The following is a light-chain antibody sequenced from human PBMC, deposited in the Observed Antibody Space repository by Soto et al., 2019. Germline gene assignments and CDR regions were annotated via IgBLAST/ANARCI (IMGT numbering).Light chain of an antibody. CDR1: SSNIGNNY. Sequence: QSVLTQPPSVSAAPGQKVTISCSGSSSNIGNNYVSWYQQLPGTAPKLLIYDNKKRPSGIPDRFSGSKSGTSATLGITGLQTGDEADYYCGTWDSSLGAYVFGTGTKLTVL. J-gene: IGLJ1*01. CDR2: DNK. CDR3: GTWDSSLGAYV. V-gene: IGLV1-51*01.